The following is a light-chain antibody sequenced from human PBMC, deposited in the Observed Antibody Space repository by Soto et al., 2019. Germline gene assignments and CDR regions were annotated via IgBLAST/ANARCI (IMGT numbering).Light chain of an antibody. Sequence: ILMTQSPATLSVSPGERATLSCRASQSVSNNLAWYQQKPGQAPRLLIYDASTWATGIPARFSGSGSGTEFTLTISGRQSADFAVYYCQQYNNWPPWTFGQGTKVEIK. CDR1: QSVSNN. CDR3: QQYNNWPPWT. CDR2: DAS. V-gene: IGKV3-15*01. J-gene: IGKJ1*01.